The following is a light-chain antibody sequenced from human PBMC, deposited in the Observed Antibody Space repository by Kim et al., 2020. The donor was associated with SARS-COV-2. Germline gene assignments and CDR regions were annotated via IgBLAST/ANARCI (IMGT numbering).Light chain of an antibody. CDR1: QSVDSSY. CDR2: GAS. V-gene: IGKV3-20*01. Sequence: VLTQSPGTLSLSPEERATLSCRASQSVDSSYLAWYQQKPGQAPRLLIYGASSRAPGVPDRFSGSGSGTDVTLTISRLEPEDFAVYYCQQSAYSRTFGQGAKVDIK. J-gene: IGKJ1*01. CDR3: QQSAYSRT.